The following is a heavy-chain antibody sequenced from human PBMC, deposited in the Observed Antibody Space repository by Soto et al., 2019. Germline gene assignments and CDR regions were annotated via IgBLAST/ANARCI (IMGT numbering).Heavy chain of an antibody. V-gene: IGHV4-4*07. CDR2: VYATGTT. J-gene: IGHJ5*02. Sequence: SETLSLTCSVSGGSISKFYWSWIRKTAGKGLEWMGRVYATGTTDYNPSLRSRVAMSVDISRKTFSLRLTSVTAADTGMYYCVRDGSKTLRDWFDPWGQGKLVTVSS. CDR3: VRDGSKTLRDWFDP. D-gene: IGHD3-10*01. CDR1: GGSISKFY.